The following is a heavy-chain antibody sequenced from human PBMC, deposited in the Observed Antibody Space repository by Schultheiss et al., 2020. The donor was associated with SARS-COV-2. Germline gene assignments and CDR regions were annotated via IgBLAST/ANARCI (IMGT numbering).Heavy chain of an antibody. CDR1: GGSFSGYY. D-gene: IGHD5-12*01. J-gene: IGHJ6*02. CDR3: ARDLRGYSGYEVYYYGMDV. V-gene: IGHV4-34*01. CDR2: INHSGST. Sequence: SETLSLTCAVYGGSFSGYYWSWIRQPPGKGLEWIGEINHSGSTNYNPSLESRVTISVDTSKNQFSLKLSSVTAADTAVYYCARDLRGYSGYEVYYYGMDVWGQGTTVTVSS.